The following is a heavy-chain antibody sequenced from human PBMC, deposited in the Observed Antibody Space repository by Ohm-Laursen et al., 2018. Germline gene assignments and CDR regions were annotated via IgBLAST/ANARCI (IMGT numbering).Heavy chain of an antibody. V-gene: IGHV3-23*01. CDR2: VRAGSDTT. J-gene: IGHJ4*02. D-gene: IGHD1-26*01. CDR1: GFSFSSYA. CDR3: AKSHPTSGSYGY. Sequence: SLRLSCAASGFSFSSYAMGWVRQAPGKGLEWVSGVRAGSDTTYYADSVKGRFTISRDTSKNTLYLQMNSLRAEDTAVYYCAKSHPTSGSYGYWGQGTLVTVSS.